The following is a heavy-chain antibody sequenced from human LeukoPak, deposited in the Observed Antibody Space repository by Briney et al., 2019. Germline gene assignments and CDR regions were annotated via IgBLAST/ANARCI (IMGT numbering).Heavy chain of an antibody. Sequence: PSETLSLTCAVYGGSFSVYYWSWIRQPQGKGLEWIGEINHSGSTNYNPSLKSRVTISVDTSKNQFSLKLSSVTAADTAVYYCARHWSDYDSSGHYGVFDYWGQGTLVTVSS. J-gene: IGHJ4*02. V-gene: IGHV4-34*01. CDR1: GGSFSVYY. CDR2: INHSGST. D-gene: IGHD3-22*01. CDR3: ARHWSDYDSSGHYGVFDY.